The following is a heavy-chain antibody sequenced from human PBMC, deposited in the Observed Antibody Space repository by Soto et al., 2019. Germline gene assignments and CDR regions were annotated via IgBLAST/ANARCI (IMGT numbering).Heavy chain of an antibody. V-gene: IGHV1-69*02. Sequence: QVQLVQSGAEVKKPGSSVKVSCKASGGTFSSYTISWVRQAPGQGLEWMGRIIPILGIANYEQKFQGRVPITADKSTSTAYMELSSLRSEDTAVYYCASLPAATNFGNWFDPWGQGTLVTVSS. CDR2: IIPILGIA. CDR3: ASLPAATNFGNWFDP. J-gene: IGHJ5*02. D-gene: IGHD2-2*01. CDR1: GGTFSSYT.